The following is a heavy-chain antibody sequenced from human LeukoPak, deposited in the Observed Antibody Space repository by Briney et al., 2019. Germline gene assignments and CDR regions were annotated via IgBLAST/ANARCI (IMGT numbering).Heavy chain of an antibody. V-gene: IGHV1-69*05. CDR2: IIPIFGTA. D-gene: IGHD6-13*01. CDR3: ARSSSNWYGIDY. J-gene: IGHJ4*02. Sequence: GASVKVSCKASGGTFSSYAISWVRQAPGQGLEWMGGIIPIFGTANYAQKFQGRVTITRDTSASTAYMELSSLRSEDTAVYYCARSSSNWYGIDYWGQGTLVTVSS. CDR1: GGTFSSYA.